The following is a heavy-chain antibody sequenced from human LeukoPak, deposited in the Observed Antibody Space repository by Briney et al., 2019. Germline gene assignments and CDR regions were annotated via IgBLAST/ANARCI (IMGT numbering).Heavy chain of an antibody. D-gene: IGHD3-10*01. Sequence: PGGSLRLSCAASGFTFSSYEMNWVRQAPGKGLEWVSYISSSGSTIYYADSVKGRFTISRDDSKNTLNLQMSSLRAEDTAIYYCAKAVGVIYMGIDYWGQGTLVTVSS. J-gene: IGHJ4*02. CDR2: ISSSGSTI. CDR1: GFTFSSYE. V-gene: IGHV3-48*03. CDR3: AKAVGVIYMGIDY.